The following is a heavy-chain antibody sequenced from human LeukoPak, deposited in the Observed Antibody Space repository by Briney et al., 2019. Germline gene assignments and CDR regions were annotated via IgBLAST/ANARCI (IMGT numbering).Heavy chain of an antibody. V-gene: IGHV1-3*01. D-gene: IGHD2-2*01. CDR1: GYTFTSYA. J-gene: IGHJ6*03. CDR3: ARWLCSSTSCYPAKEYYYYMDV. CDR2: INAGNGNT. Sequence: GASVKVSCKASGYTFTSYAMHWVRQAPGQRLEWMGWINAGNGNTKYSQKFQGRVTITRDTSASTAYMELSSLRSEDTAVYYCARWLCSSTSCYPAKEYYYYMDVWGKGTTVTVSS.